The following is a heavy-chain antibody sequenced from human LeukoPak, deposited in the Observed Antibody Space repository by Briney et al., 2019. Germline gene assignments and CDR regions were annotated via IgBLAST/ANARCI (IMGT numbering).Heavy chain of an antibody. D-gene: IGHD6-19*01. V-gene: IGHV3-30*02. CDR2: IWYDGSNK. J-gene: IGHJ6*03. CDR3: GKIGSDVGSGWFEVDYYYCYMDV. CDR1: VVTLTIYG. Sequence: GGSLRLSCAASVVTLTIYGMHWVRQAPRKRLEWVAFIWYDGSNKYYADSLKGRFTISTDNSKNTLYLQMKTLRAESTTVYYSGKIGSDVGSGWFEVDYYYCYMDVWGKGTTVTISS.